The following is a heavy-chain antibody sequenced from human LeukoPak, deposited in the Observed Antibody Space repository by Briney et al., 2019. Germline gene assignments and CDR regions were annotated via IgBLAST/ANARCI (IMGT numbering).Heavy chain of an antibody. D-gene: IGHD1-26*01. Sequence: TSETLSLTCAVYGESLSKYYWTWIRQSPGKGLEWIGEINHRGSTNLNPSPKSRVTLSVDTSKHQFSLKLTSVTAADAAVYYCASSVGSTDYWGQGTLVTVSS. V-gene: IGHV4-34*01. CDR2: INHRGST. J-gene: IGHJ4*02. CDR3: ASSVGSTDY. CDR1: GESLSKYY.